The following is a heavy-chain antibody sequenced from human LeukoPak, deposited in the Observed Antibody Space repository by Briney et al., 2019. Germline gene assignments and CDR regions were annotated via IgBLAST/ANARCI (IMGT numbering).Heavy chain of an antibody. CDR3: ASFLLLWFGEFSDY. J-gene: IGHJ4*02. Sequence: PGGSLRLTCAASGFTFSSYSMNWVRQAPGKGLEWVSYISSSSSTIYYADSVKGRFTISRDNAKNSLYLQMNCLRAEDTAVYYCASFLLLWFGEFSDYWGQGTLVTVSS. CDR1: GFTFSSYS. V-gene: IGHV3-48*04. CDR2: ISSSSSTI. D-gene: IGHD3-10*01.